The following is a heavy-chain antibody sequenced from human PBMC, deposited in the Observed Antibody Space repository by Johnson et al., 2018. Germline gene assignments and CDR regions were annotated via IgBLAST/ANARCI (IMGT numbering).Heavy chain of an antibody. CDR1: GFTFSSYT. CDR2: ISSSSSYI. CDR3: ASKRVHYYYMDV. J-gene: IGHJ6*03. V-gene: IGHV3-21*06. Sequence: VQLVESGGGLVKPGGSLRLSCAASGFTFSSYTMNWVRQAPGKGLEWVSSISSSSSYIYYADSVKGRFTISRDNAKNSLYLQMNSLRAEETAVYYCASKRVHYYYMDVWGKGTTVTVSS.